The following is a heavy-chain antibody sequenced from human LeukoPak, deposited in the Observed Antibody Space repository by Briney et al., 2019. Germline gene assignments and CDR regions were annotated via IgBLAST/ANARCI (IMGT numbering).Heavy chain of an antibody. CDR2: ISSSNTYI. D-gene: IGHD2-8*01. V-gene: IGHV3-21*01. J-gene: IGHJ4*02. Sequence: GGSLRLSCAASGFTFSSYSMNWVRQAPGKGLEWVSSISSSNTYIHYADSVKGRFTISRDNAKNSLYLQMNSLRAEDTAIYYCAREGGHCSNGICSYFDYWGQGSLVTVSS. CDR3: AREGGHCSNGICSYFDY. CDR1: GFTFSSYS.